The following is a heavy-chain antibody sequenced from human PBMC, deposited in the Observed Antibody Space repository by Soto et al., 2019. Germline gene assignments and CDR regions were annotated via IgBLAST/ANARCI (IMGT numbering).Heavy chain of an antibody. J-gene: IGHJ5*01. CDR3: ARDSYSSRFDS. CDR2: ITTGNDYI. D-gene: IGHD6-19*01. CDR1: GFTLSSFS. V-gene: IGHV3-21*01. Sequence: SLRLSCVASGFTLSSFSMSWVRQTPGKGLEWVSSITTGNDYISYADSVKGRFTISRDNAKNSLFLQMNSLRAEDTALYFCARDSYSSRFDSWGQGTLVTVSS.